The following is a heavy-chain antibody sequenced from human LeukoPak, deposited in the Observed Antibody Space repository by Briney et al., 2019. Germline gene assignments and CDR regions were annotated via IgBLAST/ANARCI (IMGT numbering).Heavy chain of an antibody. J-gene: IGHJ5*02. CDR2: IKQDGSEK. Sequence: GGSLRLSCAASGFTFSSYWMSWVRQAPGKGLEWAANIKQDGSEKYYVDSVKGRFTISRDNAKNSLYLQMNSLRAEDTAVYYCARDRVWKAGTGGWFDPWGQGTLVTVSS. CDR3: ARDRVWKAGTGGWFDP. CDR1: GFTFSSYW. D-gene: IGHD6-13*01. V-gene: IGHV3-7*01.